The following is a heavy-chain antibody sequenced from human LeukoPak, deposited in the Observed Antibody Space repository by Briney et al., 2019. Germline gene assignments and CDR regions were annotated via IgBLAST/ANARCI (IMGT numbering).Heavy chain of an antibody. CDR1: GGSMSSNY. V-gene: IGHV4-59*12. D-gene: IGHD5-18*01. CDR3: ARDGESVDTAMAFPGYFDY. J-gene: IGHJ4*02. CDR2: IYNSGTIYYSGST. Sequence: SETLSLTCTVSGGSMSSNYWSWIRQPPGKGLEWIGYIYNSGTIYYSGSTNYNPSLLSRVTISVDTSKNQFSLKLSSVTAADTAVYYCARDGESVDTAMAFPGYFDYWGQGTLVTVSS.